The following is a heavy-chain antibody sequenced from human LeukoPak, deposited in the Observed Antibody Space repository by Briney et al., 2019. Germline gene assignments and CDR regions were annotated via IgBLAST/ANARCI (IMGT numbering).Heavy chain of an antibody. V-gene: IGHV4-59*01. CDR3: ARVVRISYYDSSGYGLDY. Sequence: ASETLSLTCTVSGGSISSYYWSWIRQPPGKGLEWIGYIYYSGSTNYNPSLKSRVTISVDTSKNQFSLKLSSVTAADTAVYYCARVVRISYYDSSGYGLDYWGQGTLVTVSS. CDR2: IYYSGST. J-gene: IGHJ4*02. D-gene: IGHD3-22*01. CDR1: GGSISSYY.